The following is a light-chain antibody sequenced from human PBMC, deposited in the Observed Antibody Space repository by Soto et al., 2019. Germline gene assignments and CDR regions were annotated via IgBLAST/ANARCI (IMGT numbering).Light chain of an antibody. CDR3: QQRSQWPPT. CDR1: QSITET. V-gene: IGKV3-11*01. CDR2: SAS. J-gene: IGKJ4*01. Sequence: EIVMTQSPATLSVSPGGKATLSCRASQSITETLAWYQQKPGQAPRLLIYSASRGATGFPARFSGSGSGTDFTLTISSLEPEDFALYYCQQRSQWPPTFGGGTKVEIK.